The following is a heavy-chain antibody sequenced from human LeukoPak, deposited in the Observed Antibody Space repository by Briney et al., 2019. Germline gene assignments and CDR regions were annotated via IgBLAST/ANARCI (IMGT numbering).Heavy chain of an antibody. Sequence: ASVKVSCKASGYTFTGYYMHWVRQAPGQGLEWMGWINPNSGGTNYAQKFQGWVTMTRDTSISTAYMELSRLRSDDTAVYYCARDVIVATTGEYYFDYWGQGTLVTVSS. CDR1: GYTFTGYY. CDR3: ARDVIVATTGEYYFDY. V-gene: IGHV1-2*04. CDR2: INPNSGGT. J-gene: IGHJ4*02. D-gene: IGHD5-12*01.